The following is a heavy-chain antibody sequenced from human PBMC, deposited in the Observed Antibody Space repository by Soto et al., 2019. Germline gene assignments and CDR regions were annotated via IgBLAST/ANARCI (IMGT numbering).Heavy chain of an antibody. CDR2: IKSTVDGGTA. CDR3: ATALQWDKDFDY. CDR1: GFDFSSAW. Sequence: GGSLRLSCTVSGFDFSSAWMGWVRQAPGKGLEWVGRIKSTVDGGTADYAALVKGRFTISRDDSENTLSLQMDSLKSEDTAVYFCATALQWDKDFDYWGLGTLVTVSS. D-gene: IGHD1-26*01. V-gene: IGHV3-15*01. J-gene: IGHJ4*02.